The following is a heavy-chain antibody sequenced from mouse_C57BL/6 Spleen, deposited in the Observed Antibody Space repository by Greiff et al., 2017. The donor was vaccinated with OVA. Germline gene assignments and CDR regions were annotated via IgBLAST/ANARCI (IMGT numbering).Heavy chain of an antibody. CDR3: AREGCDGLTGDY. V-gene: IGHV1-55*01. D-gene: IGHD3-3*01. J-gene: IGHJ2*01. Sequence: QVQLQQPGAELVKPGASVKMSCKASGYTFTSYWITWVKQRPGQGLEWIGDIYPGSGSTNYNEKFKGKATLTVDTSSSTAYMQLSSLTSEDSAVYYCAREGCDGLTGDYWGQGTTLTVSS. CDR1: GYTFTSYW. CDR2: IYPGSGST.